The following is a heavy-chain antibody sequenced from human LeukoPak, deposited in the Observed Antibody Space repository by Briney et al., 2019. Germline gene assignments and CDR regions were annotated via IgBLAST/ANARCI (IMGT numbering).Heavy chain of an antibody. CDR2: ISSSGSTI. V-gene: IGHV3-48*03. D-gene: IGHD2-15*01. Sequence: GGSLRLSCAASGFTFSSYEMSWVRQAPGKGLEWVSYISSSGSTIYYAGSVKGRFTISRDNAKNSLYLQMNSLRAEDTAVYYCARDSSGGSWIDAFDIWGQGTMVTVSS. CDR3: ARDSSGGSWIDAFDI. J-gene: IGHJ3*02. CDR1: GFTFSSYE.